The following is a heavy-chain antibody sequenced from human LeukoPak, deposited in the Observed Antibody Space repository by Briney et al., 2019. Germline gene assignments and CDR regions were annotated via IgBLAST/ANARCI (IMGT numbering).Heavy chain of an antibody. Sequence: GGSLRLSCAASGFTFSNFAMTWVRQAPGKGLEWLSSISGSGETTYYADSVKGRFIISRDNSKNTLYLQMNSLRAEDTAVYYCARVWGDPPNWFDPWGQGTPVTVSS. D-gene: IGHD3-16*01. J-gene: IGHJ5*02. CDR3: ARVWGDPPNWFDP. V-gene: IGHV3-23*01. CDR1: GFTFSNFA. CDR2: ISGSGETT.